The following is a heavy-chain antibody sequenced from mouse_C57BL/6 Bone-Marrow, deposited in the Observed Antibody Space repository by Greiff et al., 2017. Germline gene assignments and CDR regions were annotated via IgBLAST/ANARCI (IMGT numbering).Heavy chain of an antibody. J-gene: IGHJ3*01. CDR1: GFTFSSYA. CDR3: ARSPYYGSRTGFAY. CDR2: ISDGGSYT. D-gene: IGHD1-1*01. V-gene: IGHV5-4*01. Sequence: EVQRVESGGGLVKPGGSLKLSCAASGFTFSSYAMSWVRQTPEKRLEWVATISDGGSYTYYPDNVKGRFTISRDNAKNNLYLQMSHLKSEDTAMYYCARSPYYGSRTGFAYWGQGTLVTVSA.